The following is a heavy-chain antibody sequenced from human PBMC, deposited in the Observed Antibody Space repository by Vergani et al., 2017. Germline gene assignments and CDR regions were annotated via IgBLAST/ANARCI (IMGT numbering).Heavy chain of an antibody. V-gene: IGHV1-69*06. CDR2: IIPIFGTA. D-gene: IGHD4-11*01. CDR3: ARDRTTVTTRGYNYYGMDV. Sequence: QVQLVQSGAEVKKPGSSVKVSCKASGGTFSSYAISWVRQAPGQGLEWMGGIIPIFGTANYAQKFQGRVTITADKSTSTAYMELSRLRSDDTAVYYCARDRTTVTTRGYNYYGMDVWGQGTTVTVSS. CDR1: GGTFSSYA. J-gene: IGHJ6*02.